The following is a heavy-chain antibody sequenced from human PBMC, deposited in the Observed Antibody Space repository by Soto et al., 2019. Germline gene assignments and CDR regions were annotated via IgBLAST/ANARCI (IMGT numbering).Heavy chain of an antibody. V-gene: IGHV3-11*04. D-gene: IGHD3-10*01. CDR1: GFTFRAYY. CDR2: ISTGGSTI. Sequence: TGGSLRLSCTASGFTFRAYYMNWIRQAPGKGLEWVSYISTGGSTIFYADSVKGRFTTSRDNAKNSLYLQMNSLRAEDTAVYYCARAPRFLDYWGQGTLVTVSS. CDR3: ARAPRFLDY. J-gene: IGHJ4*02.